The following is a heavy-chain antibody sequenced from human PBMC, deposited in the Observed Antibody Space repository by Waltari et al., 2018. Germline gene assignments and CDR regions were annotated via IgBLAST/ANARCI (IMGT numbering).Heavy chain of an antibody. CDR2: ISSSSRTI. CDR1: GFTFSSYS. Sequence: EVQLVESGGGLVQPGGSLRLFCAASGFTFSSYSMNWVRQAPGKGLEWVSYISSSSRTIYYADSVKGRFTISRDNAKNSLYLQMNSLRAEDTAVYYCARGDIVATIYFDYWGQGTLVTVSS. V-gene: IGHV3-48*04. D-gene: IGHD5-12*01. J-gene: IGHJ4*02. CDR3: ARGDIVATIYFDY.